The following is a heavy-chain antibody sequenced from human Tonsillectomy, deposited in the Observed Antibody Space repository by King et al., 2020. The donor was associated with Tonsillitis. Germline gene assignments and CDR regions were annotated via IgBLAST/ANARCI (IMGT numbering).Heavy chain of an antibody. V-gene: IGHV3-72*01. D-gene: IGHD3-9*01. Sequence: VQLVESGGGLVQPGGSLRLYCAASGFTFSDHYMDWVRQAPGKGLEGVVRIRVKAHRYSTEYAASVKGRFTISGDDSQNSLYLQMHYLKPEDTAEYYCARVRLDFFCMDVWGKGTTVTVSS. CDR2: IRVKAHRYST. CDR1: GFTFSDHY. J-gene: IGHJ6*03. CDR3: ARVRLDFFCMDV.